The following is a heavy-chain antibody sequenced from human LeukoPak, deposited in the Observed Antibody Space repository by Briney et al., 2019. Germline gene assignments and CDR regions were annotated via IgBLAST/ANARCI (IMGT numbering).Heavy chain of an antibody. V-gene: IGHV4-34*01. CDR2: INHSGST. CDR3: ARWLQFYYYGMDV. J-gene: IGHJ6*02. D-gene: IGHD5-24*01. CDR1: GGSFSGYY. Sequence: SETLSLTCAVYGGSFSGYYWSWIRQPPGKGLEWIGEINHSGSTNYNPSLKSRVTISVDTSKNQFSLKLSSVTAADTAVYYCARWLQFYYYGMDVWGQGTTVTVSS.